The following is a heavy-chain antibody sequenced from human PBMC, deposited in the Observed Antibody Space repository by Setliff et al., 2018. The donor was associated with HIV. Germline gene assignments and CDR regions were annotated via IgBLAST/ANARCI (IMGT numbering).Heavy chain of an antibody. D-gene: IGHD5-12*01. CDR1: GGSVSATSYY. CDR3: ARLGDSGYDFRGYFDY. Sequence: SETLSLTCTVSGGSVSATSYYWGWIRQPPGKGLEWLANVYYCGGTYYNPSLNSRVTISVATSRNQFSLKLTSVTAADTALYFCARLGDSGYDFRGYFDYWGQGKLVTVSS. CDR2: VYYCGGT. V-gene: IGHV4-39*01. J-gene: IGHJ4*02.